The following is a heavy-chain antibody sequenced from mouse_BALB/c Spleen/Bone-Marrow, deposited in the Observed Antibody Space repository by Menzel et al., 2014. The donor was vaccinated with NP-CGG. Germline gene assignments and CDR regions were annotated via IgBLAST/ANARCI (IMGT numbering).Heavy chain of an antibody. CDR3: ARDVGYGNYFVY. D-gene: IGHD2-10*02. Sequence: DVKLVESGGGLVQPGDSLRLSCATSGFTFSDFYMEWVRQPPGKRLEWIAASRNKAKYYTTEYSASGKGRFIVSRDTSQSVLYLQMNALRAEDTAIYYCARDVGYGNYFVYWGQGTLVTVSA. CDR1: GFTFSDFY. V-gene: IGHV7-1*02. CDR2: SRNKAKYYTT. J-gene: IGHJ3*01.